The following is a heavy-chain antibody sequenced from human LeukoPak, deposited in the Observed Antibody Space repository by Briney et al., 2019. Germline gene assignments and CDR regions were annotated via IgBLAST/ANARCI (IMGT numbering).Heavy chain of an antibody. J-gene: IGHJ3*01. V-gene: IGHV5-51*01. Sequence: GASLQISCKVSGSIFTSYCIGWGRPLPGKGQEWVGIIYPGDSGPTYSPSFQGQVTISVDKSINTAYLQWSSLQASDTAMYYCGMSGDRVPLQDDVFDVWGQGTMVTVS. D-gene: IGHD1-26*01. CDR2: IYPGDSGP. CDR3: GMSGDRVPLQDDVFDV. CDR1: GSIFTSYC.